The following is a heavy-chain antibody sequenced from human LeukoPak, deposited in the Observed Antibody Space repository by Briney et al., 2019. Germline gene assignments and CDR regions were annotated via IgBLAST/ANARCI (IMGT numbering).Heavy chain of an antibody. CDR1: GYTFTSYA. V-gene: IGHV1-3*01. CDR2: INAGNGNT. Sequence: GASVKVSCKASGYTFTSYAMHWVRQAPGQRLEWMGWINAGNGNTIYSQKFQGRVTITRDTSASTAYMELSSLRSEDTAVYYCARFGIAAAGTDSFDYWGQGTLVTVSS. J-gene: IGHJ4*02. D-gene: IGHD6-13*01. CDR3: ARFGIAAAGTDSFDY.